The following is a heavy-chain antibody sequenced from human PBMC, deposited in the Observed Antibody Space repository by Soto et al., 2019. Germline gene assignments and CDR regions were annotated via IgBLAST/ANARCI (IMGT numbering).Heavy chain of an antibody. Sequence: GGSLRLSCAASGFSFVNYAVNWVRQAPGKGLEWVSGLSGSGTSTYYADSVKGRFIISRDNSRDTLFLQMNSLTADDTAVYYCAKSTTNGGWFNPFDSWGQGALVTVSS. D-gene: IGHD6-19*01. CDR1: GFSFVNYA. CDR2: LSGSGTST. J-gene: IGHJ4*02. CDR3: AKSTTNGGWFNPFDS. V-gene: IGHV3-23*01.